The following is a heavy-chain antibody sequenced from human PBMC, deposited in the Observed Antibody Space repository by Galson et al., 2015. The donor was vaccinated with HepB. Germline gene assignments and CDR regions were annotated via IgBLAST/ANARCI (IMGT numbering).Heavy chain of an antibody. CDR2: IKVRVDGGTT. Sequence: SLRLSCAASGFTFSDAWMSWVRQAPGKGLEWIGFIKVRVDGGTTDYAAPVKDRLTISRDDPKNMLYLQMDSLKTADTAVYYCTTDLGSGWYARWGQGIPVTVSS. CDR3: TTDLGSGWYAR. D-gene: IGHD6-19*01. J-gene: IGHJ4*02. V-gene: IGHV3-15*01. CDR1: GFTFSDAW.